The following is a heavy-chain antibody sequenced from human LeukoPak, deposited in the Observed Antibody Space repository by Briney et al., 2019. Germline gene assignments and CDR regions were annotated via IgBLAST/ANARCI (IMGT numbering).Heavy chain of an antibody. J-gene: IGHJ4*02. CDR2: IKQDGSER. CDR3: ARDPTVVAATFFDY. D-gene: IGHD2-15*01. V-gene: IGHV3-7*01. Sequence: GGSLRLSCAASGFTFSNYWVSWFRQAPGQGLEWVASIKQDGSERYYVDSVKGRFTISRDNAKNSLYLQMNSLRAEDTAVYYCARDPTVVAATFFDYWGQGTLVTVSS. CDR1: GFTFSNYW.